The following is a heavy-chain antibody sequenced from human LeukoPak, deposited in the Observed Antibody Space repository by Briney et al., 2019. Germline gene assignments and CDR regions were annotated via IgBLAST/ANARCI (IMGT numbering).Heavy chain of an antibody. Sequence: GASVKVSCKASGYTFTGYYMHWVRQAPGQGLEWMGWINPDSGGTNYAQKFQGRVTMTRDTSISTAYMELSRLRSDDTAVYYCARGPGIAAASTNYYYYVDVWGKGTTVTISS. D-gene: IGHD6-13*01. CDR3: ARGPGIAAASTNYYYYVDV. CDR2: INPDSGGT. J-gene: IGHJ6*03. CDR1: GYTFTGYY. V-gene: IGHV1-2*02.